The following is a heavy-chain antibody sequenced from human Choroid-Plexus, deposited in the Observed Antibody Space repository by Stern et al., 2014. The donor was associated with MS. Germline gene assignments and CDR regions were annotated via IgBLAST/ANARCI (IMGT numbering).Heavy chain of an antibody. D-gene: IGHD2/OR15-2a*01. Sequence: VHLVESGGGVVQPGWPLRLSCVASAFTFGSCALHWVRQAPGKWLEWVADVTYEGNNKYYEDSVKGRFTISRDNSQNTLYMQMSSLRPEDTAVYYCAKDRQYLTYFFDHWGQGSLVTVSS. J-gene: IGHJ5*02. CDR1: AFTFGSCA. CDR2: VTYEGNNK. V-gene: IGHV3-30*18. CDR3: AKDRQYLTYFFDH.